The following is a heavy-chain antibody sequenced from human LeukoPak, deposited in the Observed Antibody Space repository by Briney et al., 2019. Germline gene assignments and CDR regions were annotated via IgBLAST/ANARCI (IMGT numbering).Heavy chain of an antibody. V-gene: IGHV3-30*18. CDR1: GFTFTGYG. D-gene: IGHD2-2*01. CDR2: ISYDGSNK. CDR3: AKGGKVRDQLLSGSGY. Sequence: GRSLRLSCAASGFTFTGYGMHWVRQAPGKGLEWVAVISYDGSNKYYADSVKGRFTISRDNSKNTLHLQMNSLRAEDTAVYYCAKGGKVRDQLLSGSGYWGQGTLVTVSS. J-gene: IGHJ4*02.